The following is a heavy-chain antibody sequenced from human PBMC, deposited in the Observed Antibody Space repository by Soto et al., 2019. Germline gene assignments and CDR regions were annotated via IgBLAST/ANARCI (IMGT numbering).Heavy chain of an antibody. V-gene: IGHV4-59*01. CDR1: GGSISNFY. Sequence: PSETLSLTCTVSGGSISNFYWSWIRQPPGKGLEWIGYISYSGNTNYNPSLKSRVSISVDTSKNQLSLNLTSVTAADTAVYYCARAPMVLSRSYFDSWGQVTPVTVSS. J-gene: IGHJ4*02. CDR3: ARAPMVLSRSYFDS. CDR2: ISYSGNT. D-gene: IGHD2-8*01.